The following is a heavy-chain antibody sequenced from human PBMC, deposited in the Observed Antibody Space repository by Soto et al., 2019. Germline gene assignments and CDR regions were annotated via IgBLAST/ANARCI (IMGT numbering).Heavy chain of an antibody. J-gene: IGHJ3*02. CDR1: GFTFSSYS. D-gene: IGHD6-19*01. V-gene: IGHV3-48*04. CDR2: ISSSSSTI. CDR3: ARKGIAVAGIAFDI. Sequence: LRLSCAASGFTFSSYSMNWVRQAPGKGLEWVSYISSSSSTIYYADSVKGRFTISRDDAKNSLYLQMNSLRAEDTAVYYCARKGIAVAGIAFDIWGQGTMVTVSS.